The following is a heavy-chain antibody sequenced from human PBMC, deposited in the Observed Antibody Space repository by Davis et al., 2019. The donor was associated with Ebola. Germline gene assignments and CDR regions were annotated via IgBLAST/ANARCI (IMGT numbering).Heavy chain of an antibody. CDR3: ARDIYPGDYYYYHYGLDV. CDR2: ISYDGSNK. CDR1: GFTFSSYA. J-gene: IGHJ6*02. Sequence: SLKISCASSGFTFSSYAMHWVRQAPGKGLEWGAVISYDGSNKYYADSVKGRFTISRDNSRNTLYLQMNILRAEDTAVYYCARDIYPGDYYYYHYGLDVWGQGTTVTVSS. D-gene: IGHD3-3*01. V-gene: IGHV3-30*04.